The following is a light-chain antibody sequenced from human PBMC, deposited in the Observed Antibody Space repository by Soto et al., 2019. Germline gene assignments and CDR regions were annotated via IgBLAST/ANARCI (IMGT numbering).Light chain of an antibody. Sequence: QSVLTQPASVSGSPGQSITISCTGTSSDVSGYNYVSWYQQHPGKAPKLMIYEVSNRPSGVSNRFSGSKSGNTASLTISGLQAEDGADYYCSSYTSSSTSYVFGTGTKATVL. J-gene: IGLJ1*01. CDR2: EVS. CDR3: SSYTSSSTSYV. CDR1: SSDVSGYNY. V-gene: IGLV2-14*01.